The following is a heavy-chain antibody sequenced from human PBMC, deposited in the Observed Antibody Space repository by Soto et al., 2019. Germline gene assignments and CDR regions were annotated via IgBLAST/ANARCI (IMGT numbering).Heavy chain of an antibody. CDR2: IYYSGST. Sequence: SETLSLTCTVSGGSISSYYWSWIRQPPGKGLEWIGYIYYSGSTNYNPSLKSRVTISVDTSKNQSSLKLSSVTAADTAVYYCARAMVRGVIDYWGQGTLVTVSS. V-gene: IGHV4-59*01. D-gene: IGHD3-10*01. CDR1: GGSISSYY. CDR3: ARAMVRGVIDY. J-gene: IGHJ4*02.